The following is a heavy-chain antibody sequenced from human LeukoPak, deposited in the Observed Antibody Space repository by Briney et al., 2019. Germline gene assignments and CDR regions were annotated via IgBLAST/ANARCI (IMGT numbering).Heavy chain of an antibody. J-gene: IGHJ5*02. D-gene: IGHD3/OR15-3a*01. Sequence: ASVKVSCKASGYTFTGYYIHWLRQAPGQGLEWMGRINPNSGGTNYAQKFQGRVTMTRDTSSSTAYMELSRLKSDDTAVYYCARVGVDLWFDPWGQGTLVTVSP. V-gene: IGHV1-2*06. CDR3: ARVGVDLWFDP. CDR1: GYTFTGYY. CDR2: INPNSGGT.